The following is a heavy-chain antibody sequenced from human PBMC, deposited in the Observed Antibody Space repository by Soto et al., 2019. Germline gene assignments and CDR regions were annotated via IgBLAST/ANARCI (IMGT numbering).Heavy chain of an antibody. D-gene: IGHD3-3*01. V-gene: IGHV1-2*02. J-gene: IGHJ3*02. Sequence: QLHLVQSGAVVKKPGASVTVSCSASGYPVTAYYMHWVRQAPGRGLEWMGGINPATGAAKYTQTFQGRVTMTRDTSTSTALIEMRGLPSEDTAVFYWARGGGVGVAGSAAFDMWGQGTLVTVSS. CDR2: INPATGAA. CDR1: GYPVTAYY. CDR3: ARGGGVGVAGSAAFDM.